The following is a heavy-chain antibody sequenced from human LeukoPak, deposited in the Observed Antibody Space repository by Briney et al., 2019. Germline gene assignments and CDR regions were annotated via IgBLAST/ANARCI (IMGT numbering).Heavy chain of an antibody. CDR3: ARVGYSSGWPNYYYYMDV. V-gene: IGHV3-7*01. CDR2: IKEDGSEK. CDR1: GFMFSSYW. Sequence: GGSLRLSCAASGFMFSSYWMSWVRQAPGKGLEWVADIKEDGSEKSYVDSVKGRFTISRDNAKNSLYLQMNSLRAEDTAVYYCARVGYSSGWPNYYYYMDVWGKGTTVTVSS. D-gene: IGHD6-19*01. J-gene: IGHJ6*03.